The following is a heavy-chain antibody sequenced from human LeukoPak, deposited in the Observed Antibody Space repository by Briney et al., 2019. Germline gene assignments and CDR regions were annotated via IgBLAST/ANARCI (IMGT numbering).Heavy chain of an antibody. CDR2: INSDGTST. V-gene: IGHV3-74*01. CDR1: AFIFSSYW. J-gene: IGHJ6*02. Sequence: PGGALRLSCAASAFIFSSYWMYWGRQAPGKGLVWVSRINSDGTSTTYADSVKGRFTISRDNAKNTLYLQMNSLRAEDTAVYYCAREGSSYSMDVWGQGTTVTVSS. CDR3: AREGSSYSMDV.